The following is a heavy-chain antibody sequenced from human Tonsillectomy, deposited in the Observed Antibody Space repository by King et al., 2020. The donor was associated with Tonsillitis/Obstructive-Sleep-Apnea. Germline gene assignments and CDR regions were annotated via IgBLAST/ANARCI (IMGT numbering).Heavy chain of an antibody. CDR1: GFTFSSYS. CDR2: ISSSSSYI. Sequence: VQLVESGGGLVKPGGSLRLSCAASGFTFSSYSMNWVRQAPGKGLEWVSSISSSSSYIYYADSVKGRFTISRDNAKNSLYLQMNSLRAEDTAVYYCAGEDYGGLNDLDYWGQGTLVTVSS. D-gene: IGHD4-23*01. J-gene: IGHJ4*02. V-gene: IGHV3-21*01. CDR3: AGEDYGGLNDLDY.